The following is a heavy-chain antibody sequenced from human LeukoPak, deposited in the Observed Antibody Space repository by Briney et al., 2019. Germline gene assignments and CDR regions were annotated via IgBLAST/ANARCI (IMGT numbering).Heavy chain of an antibody. Sequence: ASVKVSCKASGYTFTSYGISWVRQAPGQGLEWMGWISAYNGNTNYAQKLQGRVTMTTGTSTSTAYMELRSLRSDDTAVYYCARDGQLAPRIYYYYGMDVWGQGTTVTVSS. CDR1: GYTFTSYG. CDR2: ISAYNGNT. V-gene: IGHV1-18*01. CDR3: ARDGQLAPRIYYYYGMDV. D-gene: IGHD6-13*01. J-gene: IGHJ6*02.